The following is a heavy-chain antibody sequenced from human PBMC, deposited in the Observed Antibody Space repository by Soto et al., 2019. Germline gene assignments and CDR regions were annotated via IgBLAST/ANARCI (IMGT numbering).Heavy chain of an antibody. V-gene: IGHV4-59*01. Sequence: SETLSLTCTGFGSYITRYYWSLIRHPPRQGLEWIGYTYYSGRPNYNPSLNTQVNISVEKSKHQFSLKLSSVTAADTAVSYCAGNHAHSGYWHRGLGGQGTKVTVS. CDR3: AGNHAHSGYWHRGL. J-gene: IGHJ4*02. CDR2: TYYSGRP. D-gene: IGHD6-25*01. CDR1: GSYITRYY.